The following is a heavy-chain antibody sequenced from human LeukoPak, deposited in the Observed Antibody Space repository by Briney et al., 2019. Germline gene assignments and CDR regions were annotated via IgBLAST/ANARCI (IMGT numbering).Heavy chain of an antibody. Sequence: TGGSLRLSCAASGFTFSNYAMNWVRQAPGKGLEWVSAISGHDTSTYYAGSVKGRFTISRDNSKNTLYLQMNSLRAEDTAIYYCAKRSVVTTTQPGNYFDYWGQGTLVTVSS. J-gene: IGHJ4*02. D-gene: IGHD2-21*02. CDR3: AKRSVVTTTQPGNYFDY. CDR2: ISGHDTST. V-gene: IGHV3-23*01. CDR1: GFTFSNYA.